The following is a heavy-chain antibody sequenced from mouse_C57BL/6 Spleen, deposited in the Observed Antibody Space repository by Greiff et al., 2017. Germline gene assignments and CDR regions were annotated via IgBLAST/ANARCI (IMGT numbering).Heavy chain of an antibody. J-gene: IGHJ3*01. V-gene: IGHV1-39*01. CDR2: INPNYGTT. CDR3: TRKEDASSYGFAY. Sequence: VQLQQSGPELVKPGASVKISCKASGYSFTDYNMNWVKQSNGKSLEWIGVINPNYGTTSYNQKFKGKATLTVDQSSSTAYLQLNSLTSEDSAVYYCTRKEDASSYGFAYWGQGTLVTVSA. D-gene: IGHD1-1*01. CDR1: GYSFTDYN.